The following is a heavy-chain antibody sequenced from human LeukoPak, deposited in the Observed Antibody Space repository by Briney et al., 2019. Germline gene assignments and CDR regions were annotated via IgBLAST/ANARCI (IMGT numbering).Heavy chain of an antibody. CDR3: ARVGDSSGYYCRRAAFDI. J-gene: IGHJ3*02. Sequence: SVKVSCKASGGPFSSYAISWVRPAPGQGLEWMGGIIPIFGTANYAQKFQGRVTITTDESTSTAYMELSSLRSEDTAVYYCARVGDSSGYYCRRAAFDIWGQGTMVTVSS. CDR1: GGPFSSYA. CDR2: IIPIFGTA. D-gene: IGHD3-22*01. V-gene: IGHV1-69*05.